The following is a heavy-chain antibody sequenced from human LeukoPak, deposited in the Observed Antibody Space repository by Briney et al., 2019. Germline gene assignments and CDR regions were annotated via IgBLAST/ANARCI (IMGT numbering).Heavy chain of an antibody. CDR1: GFTFSSYG. V-gene: IGHV3-33*06. CDR3: AKDISSGWRYFDY. J-gene: IGHJ4*02. D-gene: IGHD6-19*01. Sequence: PGGSLSLSCAASGFTFSSYGMHWVRQAPGKGLEWVAVTWYDGSNKYYADSVKGRFTISRDNSKNTLYLQMNSLRAEDTAVYYCAKDISSGWRYFDYWGQGTLVTVSS. CDR2: TWYDGSNK.